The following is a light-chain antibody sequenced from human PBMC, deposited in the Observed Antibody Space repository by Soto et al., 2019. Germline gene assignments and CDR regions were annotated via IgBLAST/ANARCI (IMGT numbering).Light chain of an antibody. J-gene: IGKJ2*01. CDR1: LGLGSSY. V-gene: IGKV3-20*01. CDR3: QQYDGSPYT. CDR2: GTS. Sequence: EIVLTQSPGTLSLSPGEGATLSCRASLGLGSSYLAWYQQQPGQAPRLLIYGTSRRATGIPDRFSGSGSGTGFTLTISRLEPEEFAVYYCQQYDGSPYTFGQGTKLEI.